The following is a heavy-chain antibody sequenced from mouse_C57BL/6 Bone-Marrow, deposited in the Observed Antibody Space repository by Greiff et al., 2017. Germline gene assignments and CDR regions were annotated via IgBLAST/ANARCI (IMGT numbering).Heavy chain of an antibody. V-gene: IGHV1-19*01. D-gene: IGHD2-4*01. CDR1: GYTFTDYY. CDR3: ARERLRGFAY. J-gene: IGHJ3*01. CDR2: INPYNGGT. Sequence: EVQLQESGPVLVKPGASVKMSCKASGYTFTDYYMNWVKQSHGKSLEWIGVINPYNGGTSYNQKFKGKATLTVYKSSSTAYMELNSLTSEDSAVYYCARERLRGFAYWGQGTLVTVSA.